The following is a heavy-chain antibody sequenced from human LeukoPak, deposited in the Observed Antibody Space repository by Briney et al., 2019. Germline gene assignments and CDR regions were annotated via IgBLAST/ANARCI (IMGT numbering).Heavy chain of an antibody. CDR3: ASNGFSSGWYPFDY. CDR2: IIPIFGTA. D-gene: IGHD6-19*01. CDR1: GYTFTSYY. V-gene: IGHV1-69*05. Sequence: ASVKVSCKASGYTFTSYYMNWVRQAPGQGLEWMGRIIPIFGTANYAQKFQGRVTITTDVSTGTAYMELSSLRSEDTAVYYCASNGFSSGWYPFDYWGQGTLVTVSS. J-gene: IGHJ4*02.